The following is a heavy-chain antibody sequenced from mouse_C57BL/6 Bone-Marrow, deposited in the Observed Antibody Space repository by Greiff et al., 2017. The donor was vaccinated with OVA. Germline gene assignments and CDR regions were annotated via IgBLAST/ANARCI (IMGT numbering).Heavy chain of an antibody. V-gene: IGHV1-69*01. CDR3: ARQGSSFLDY. J-gene: IGHJ4*01. D-gene: IGHD1-1*01. CDR1: GYTFTSYW. Sequence: QVQLKQPGAELVMPGASVKLSCKASGYTFTSYWMHWVKQRPGQGLEWIGEIDPSDSYTNYNQKFKGKSTLTVDKSSSTAYMQLSSLTSEDSAVYYCARQGSSFLDYWGQGTSVTVSS. CDR2: IDPSDSYT.